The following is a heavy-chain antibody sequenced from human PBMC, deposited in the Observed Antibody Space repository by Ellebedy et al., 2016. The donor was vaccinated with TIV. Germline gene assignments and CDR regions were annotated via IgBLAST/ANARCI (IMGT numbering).Heavy chain of an antibody. D-gene: IGHD3-3*01. V-gene: IGHV3-9*01. J-gene: IGHJ4*02. CDR2: ITCNSDRV. CDR3: AKDLERGLEWSQSAFDY. CDR1: GFTFDDYA. Sequence: GGSLRLXXAASGFTFDDYAMHWVRQVPGKGLEWVSGITCNSDRVAYADSVKGRFTISRDNAKKSLYLQMNSLRPADTALYYCAKDLERGLEWSQSAFDYWGQGTLVTVSS.